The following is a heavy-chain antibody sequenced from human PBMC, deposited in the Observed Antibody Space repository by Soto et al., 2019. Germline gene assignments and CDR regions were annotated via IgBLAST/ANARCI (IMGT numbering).Heavy chain of an antibody. D-gene: IGHD3-22*01. CDR2: ISGSGGST. CDR1: GFTFSSYA. Sequence: GGSLRLSCAASGFTFSSYAMSWVRQAPGKGLEWVSAISGSGGSTYYADSVKGRFTISRDNSKNTLYLQMNSLRAEDTAVYYCAKASGYYYDSSGYPFQHWGQGTLVTLSS. J-gene: IGHJ1*01. V-gene: IGHV3-23*01. CDR3: AKASGYYYDSSGYPFQH.